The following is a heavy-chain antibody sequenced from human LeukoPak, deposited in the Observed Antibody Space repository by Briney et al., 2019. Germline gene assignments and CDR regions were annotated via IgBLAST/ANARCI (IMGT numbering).Heavy chain of an antibody. J-gene: IGHJ6*02. D-gene: IGHD3-22*01. Sequence: ASVKVSCKASGGTFSSYAISWVRQAPGQGLEWMGRIIPILGIANYAQKFQGRVTITADKSTSTAYMELSSLRSEDTAVYYCAREWSPPPTKTYYYDSSGYKGPYYYYGMDVWGQGTTVTVSS. CDR1: GGTFSSYA. CDR2: IIPILGIA. CDR3: AREWSPPPTKTYYYDSSGYKGPYYYYGMDV. V-gene: IGHV1-69*04.